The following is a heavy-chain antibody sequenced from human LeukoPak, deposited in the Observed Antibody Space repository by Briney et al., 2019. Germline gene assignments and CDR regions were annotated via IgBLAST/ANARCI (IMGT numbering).Heavy chain of an antibody. Sequence: PGGSLRLYCAASAFTFNTYNMNWVRQAPGKGLEWLSYVDSKSSAIYYADSVKGRFTISRDSAKNSLYLQMNSLRDDDTAVYFCARNYNYALDYWGQGTLVTASS. J-gene: IGHJ4*02. CDR3: ARNYNYALDY. CDR2: VDSKSSAI. D-gene: IGHD5-18*01. CDR1: AFTFNTYN. V-gene: IGHV3-48*02.